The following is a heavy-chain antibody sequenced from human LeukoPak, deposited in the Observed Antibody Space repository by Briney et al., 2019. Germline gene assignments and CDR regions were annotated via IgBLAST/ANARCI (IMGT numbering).Heavy chain of an antibody. CDR3: AAGNAYSSGWHLGYAFDI. CDR2: IVVGSGNT. J-gene: IGHJ3*02. D-gene: IGHD6-19*01. V-gene: IGHV1-58*02. CDR1: GFAFTSSA. Sequence: GASVKVSCKASGFAFTSSAMQWVRQARGQRLEWIGWIVVGSGNTNYAQKFQERVTITRDMSTSTAYMELSRLRSEDTAVYYCAAGNAYSSGWHLGYAFDIWGQGTMVTVSS.